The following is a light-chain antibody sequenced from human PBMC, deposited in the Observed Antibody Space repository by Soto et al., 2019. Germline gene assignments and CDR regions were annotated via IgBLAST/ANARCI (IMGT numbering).Light chain of an antibody. J-gene: IGLJ3*02. Sequence: QSALTQPAFVSGSRGQSITISCTGTYSDVGYYNYVSWFQQHPGKPPQLIIYEVSNRPLGISSRFSASKSGNTASLTISGLQAEDEADYYCGSYTDSDSPWVFGGGTKLTVL. V-gene: IGLV2-14*01. CDR1: YSDVGYYNY. CDR2: EVS. CDR3: GSYTDSDSPWV.